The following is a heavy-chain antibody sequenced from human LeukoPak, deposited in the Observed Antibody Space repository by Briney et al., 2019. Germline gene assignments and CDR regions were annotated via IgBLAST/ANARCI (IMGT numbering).Heavy chain of an antibody. J-gene: IGHJ6*03. Sequence: ETLSLTCTVSGGSISSSSYYWGWIRQPPGKGLEWVSSISSSSSYIYYADSVKGRFTISRDNAKNSLYLQMNSLRAEDTAVYYCAILDYVHSSSWPYYYYYYYMDVWGKGTTVTISS. CDR2: ISSSSSYI. V-gene: IGHV3-21*01. CDR1: GGSISSSS. CDR3: AILDYVHSSSWPYYYYYYYMDV. D-gene: IGHD6-13*01.